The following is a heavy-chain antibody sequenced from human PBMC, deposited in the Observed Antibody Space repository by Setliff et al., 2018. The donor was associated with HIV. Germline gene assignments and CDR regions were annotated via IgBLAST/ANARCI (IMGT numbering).Heavy chain of an antibody. Sequence: KPSETLSLTCTVYGGSFSNYYTNWIRQPPGKGLEWIGELSPSGTTRSNPSLQSRVTISLGTSNNQFSLKLTSVTAADTAMYYCASFFVTTVTNQDYWGQGTPVTVSS. CDR1: GGSFSNYY. J-gene: IGHJ4*02. CDR2: LSPSGTT. CDR3: ASFFVTTVTNQDY. D-gene: IGHD4-17*01. V-gene: IGHV4-34*01.